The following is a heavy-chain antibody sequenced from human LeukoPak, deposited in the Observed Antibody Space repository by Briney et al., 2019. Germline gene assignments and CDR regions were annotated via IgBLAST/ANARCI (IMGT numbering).Heavy chain of an antibody. Sequence: GGSLRLSCVASGFSFNNYAMNWVRQAPGKGLEWVSLIIGSSGTTFYADSVKGRFTISGDKSKSTLYLQMNSLRAEDTAVYYCAKGAYDYIEIAYFDYWGQGSLVTVSS. D-gene: IGHD5-12*01. J-gene: IGHJ4*02. CDR2: IIGSSGTT. CDR1: GFSFNNYA. CDR3: AKGAYDYIEIAYFDY. V-gene: IGHV3-23*01.